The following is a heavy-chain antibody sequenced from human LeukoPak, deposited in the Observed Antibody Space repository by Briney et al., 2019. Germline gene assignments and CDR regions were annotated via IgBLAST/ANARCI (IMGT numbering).Heavy chain of an antibody. CDR2: ISYDGSNK. J-gene: IGHJ4*02. Sequence: PGGSLRLSCAASGFTFSSYAMHWVRQAPGKGLEWVAVISYDGSNKYYADSVKGRFTISRDNSKNTLCLQMNSLRAEDTAVYYCARAAAGTDAIDYWGQGTLVTVSS. CDR1: GFTFSSYA. D-gene: IGHD6-13*01. V-gene: IGHV3-30-3*01. CDR3: ARAAAGTDAIDY.